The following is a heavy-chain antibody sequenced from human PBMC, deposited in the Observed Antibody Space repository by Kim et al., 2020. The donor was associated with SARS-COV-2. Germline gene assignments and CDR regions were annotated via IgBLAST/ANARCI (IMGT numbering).Heavy chain of an antibody. CDR2: ISYDGSNK. J-gene: IGHJ4*02. CDR3: ARDRGMATGTLNY. Sequence: GGSLRLSCAASGFTLSTYAMHWVRQAPGKGLEWVAVISYDGSNKYYADSVKGRFTISRDNSKNTLYLQMNSLRAEDTAVYYCARDRGMATGTLNYWGQGTLVTVSS. CDR1: GFTLSTYA. V-gene: IGHV3-30*04. D-gene: IGHD4-4*01.